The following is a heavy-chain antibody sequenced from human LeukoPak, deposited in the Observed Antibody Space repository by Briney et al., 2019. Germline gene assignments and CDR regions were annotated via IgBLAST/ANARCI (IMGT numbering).Heavy chain of an antibody. CDR3: ARGDIMTGYVFDY. J-gene: IGHJ4*02. CDR2: INLNSGGT. V-gene: IGHV1-2*02. CDR1: GYTFTAYY. D-gene: IGHD3-9*01. Sequence: GASVKVSCKASGYTFTAYYMHWVRQAPGQGLEWMGWINLNSGGTNYAQKFQGRVTMTRGTSISTAYMELSRMRSDDTAVYYCARGDIMTGYVFDYWGQGTLVTVSS.